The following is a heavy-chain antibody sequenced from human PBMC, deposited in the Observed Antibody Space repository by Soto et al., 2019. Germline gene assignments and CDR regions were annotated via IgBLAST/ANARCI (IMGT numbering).Heavy chain of an antibody. V-gene: IGHV2-5*02. J-gene: IGHJ4*02. CDR1: GFSLSTSGVG. CDR2: IYWDDDK. CDR3: AHSRTYYDFWSGYDY. Sequence: QITLKESGPTLVKPTQTLTLTCTFSGFSLSTSGVGVGWIRQPPGKALEWLALIYWDDDKRYSPSLKSRLTITKDTSKNQVVVTMTDRNPVDTATYYCAHSRTYYDFWSGYDYWGQGTLVTVSS. D-gene: IGHD3-3*01.